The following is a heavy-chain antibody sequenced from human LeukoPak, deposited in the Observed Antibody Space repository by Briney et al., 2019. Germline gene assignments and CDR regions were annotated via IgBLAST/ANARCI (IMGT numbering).Heavy chain of an antibody. D-gene: IGHD2-21*02. Sequence: GASVKVSCKASGYTFTSYYMHWVRQAPGQGLEWMGIINPSGGSTSYAQKFQGRVTMTRDTSTSTVYMELSSLRSEDTAVYYCARDMVVVVTAGTFDYWGQGTLVTVSS. J-gene: IGHJ4*02. CDR1: GYTFTSYY. V-gene: IGHV1-46*01. CDR3: ARDMVVVVTAGTFDY. CDR2: INPSGGST.